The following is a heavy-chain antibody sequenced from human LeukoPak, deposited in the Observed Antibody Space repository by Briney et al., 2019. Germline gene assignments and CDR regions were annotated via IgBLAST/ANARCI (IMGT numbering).Heavy chain of an antibody. Sequence: SGPTLVNPTQTLTLTCTFSGFSLSTSGMCVSWIHQPPGKALEWLARIDWDDDKYYSTSLKTRLTISKDTSKNQVVLTMTNMDPVDTATYYCARIRCGYSGYDFDYWGQGTLVTVSS. CDR3: ARIRCGYSGYDFDY. CDR2: IDWDDDK. J-gene: IGHJ4*02. D-gene: IGHD5-12*01. CDR1: GFSLSTSGMC. V-gene: IGHV2-70*11.